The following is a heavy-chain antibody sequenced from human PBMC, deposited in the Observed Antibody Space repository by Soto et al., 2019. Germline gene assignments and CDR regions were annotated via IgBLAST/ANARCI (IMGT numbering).Heavy chain of an antibody. CDR1: GYTFTSYY. CDR2: INPSGGST. V-gene: IGHV1-46*01. J-gene: IGHJ5*02. Sequence: QVQLVQSGAEVKKPGASVKVSCKASGYTFTSYYMHWVRQAPGQGLEWMGIINPSGGSTSYAQKFQGRVNMTRDTYTSTVYTELSSLRSEYTAVYYCARMGGANRGWFDPWGQGTLVTVSS. D-gene: IGHD1-26*01. CDR3: ARMGGANRGWFDP.